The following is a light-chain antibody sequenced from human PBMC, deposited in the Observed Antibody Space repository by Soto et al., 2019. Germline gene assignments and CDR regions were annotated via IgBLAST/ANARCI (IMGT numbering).Light chain of an antibody. Sequence: EIVMTQSPATLSVSPGERATLSCRASQSVSNSLAWYQQKPGQAPRLLIYSASARATDIPARFSGSGSGTEFTLTISSLQSEDFAVYYCQEYNNWPSWTFGQGTTVELK. CDR2: SAS. CDR1: QSVSNS. J-gene: IGKJ1*01. V-gene: IGKV3-15*01. CDR3: QEYNNWPSWT.